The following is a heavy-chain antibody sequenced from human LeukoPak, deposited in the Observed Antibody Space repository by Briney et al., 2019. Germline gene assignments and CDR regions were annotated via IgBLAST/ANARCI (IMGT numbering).Heavy chain of an antibody. CDR2: IYSGGST. CDR3: ARDSSGYSFDY. CDR1: GFTVSSNY. Sequence: GGSLRLSCAASGFTVSSNYMSWVRQAPGKGLEWVSVIYSGGSTYYAGSVKGRFTISRDNSKNTLYLQMNSLRAEDTAVYYCARDSSGYSFDYWGQGTLVTVSS. J-gene: IGHJ4*02. D-gene: IGHD3-22*01. V-gene: IGHV3-53*01.